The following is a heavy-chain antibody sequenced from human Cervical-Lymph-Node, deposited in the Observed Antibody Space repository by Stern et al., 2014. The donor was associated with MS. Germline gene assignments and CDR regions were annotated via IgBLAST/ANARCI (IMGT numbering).Heavy chain of an antibody. J-gene: IGHJ6*02. Sequence: QVQLQESGPGLVKPSETLSLSCRVSGGSMTSYEWSWIRQPPGKGLEWIGHIYHSGSPNYNPSLKSRVTISVDTSKNQFSLRLGFVTAADTAVYYCARVEEGLLHGMDVWGQGTTVTVSS. CDR3: ARVEEGLLHGMDV. CDR2: IYHSGSP. D-gene: IGHD3-10*01. V-gene: IGHV4-59*01. CDR1: GGSMTSYE.